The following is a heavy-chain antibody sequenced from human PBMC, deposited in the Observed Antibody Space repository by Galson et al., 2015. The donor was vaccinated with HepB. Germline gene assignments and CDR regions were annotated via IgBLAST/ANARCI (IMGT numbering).Heavy chain of an antibody. D-gene: IGHD2/OR15-2a*01. CDR1: GFTFSSYG. CDR3: ARGLEIWDY. J-gene: IGHJ4*02. Sequence: SLRLSCAASGFTFSSYGMNWVRQAPGKGPEWVSYISSGSTNLYYADSVKGRFTISRDNAKNSLYLQMNSLRAEDTAVYYCARGLEIWDYWGRGTQVTVSS. V-gene: IGHV3-48*01. CDR2: ISSGSTNL.